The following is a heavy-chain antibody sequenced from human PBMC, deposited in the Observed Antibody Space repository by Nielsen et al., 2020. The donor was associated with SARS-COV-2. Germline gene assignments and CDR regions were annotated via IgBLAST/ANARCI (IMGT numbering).Heavy chain of an antibody. Sequence: ASVKVSCKASGYTFTDYYMHWVRQARGQGLEWMGRINPNSGGTNYAQKFQGRVTMTRDTSISTAYMELSRLRSDDTAVYYCARSASSSRQPFDYWGQGTLVTVSS. V-gene: IGHV1-2*06. J-gene: IGHJ4*02. D-gene: IGHD6-13*01. CDR3: ARSASSSRQPFDY. CDR1: GYTFTDYY. CDR2: INPNSGGT.